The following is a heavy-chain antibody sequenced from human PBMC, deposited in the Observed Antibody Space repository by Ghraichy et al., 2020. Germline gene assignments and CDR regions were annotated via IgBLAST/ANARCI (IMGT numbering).Heavy chain of an antibody. J-gene: IGHJ5*02. Sequence: SCAASGFTFDDYAMHWVRQAPGKGLEWVSLISGDGGSTYYADSVKGRFTISRDNSKNSLYLQMNSLRTEDTALYYCVIPNWFDPWGQGTLVTVSS. V-gene: IGHV3-43*02. CDR3: VIPNWFDP. CDR1: GFTFDDYA. CDR2: ISGDGGST. D-gene: IGHD3-16*02.